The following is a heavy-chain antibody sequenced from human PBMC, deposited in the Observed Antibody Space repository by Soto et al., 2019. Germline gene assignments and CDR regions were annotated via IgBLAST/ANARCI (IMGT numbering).Heavy chain of an antibody. CDR3: ASGVGATLYYYYYGMDV. CDR2: INSDGSST. D-gene: IGHD1-26*01. CDR1: GFTFSSYW. V-gene: IGHV3-74*01. Sequence: LRLSCAASGFTFSSYWMHWVRQAPGKGLVWVSRINSDGSSTSYADSVKGRFTISRDNAKNTLYLQMNSLRAEDTAVYYCASGVGATLYYYYYGMDVWGQGTTVTVSS. J-gene: IGHJ6*02.